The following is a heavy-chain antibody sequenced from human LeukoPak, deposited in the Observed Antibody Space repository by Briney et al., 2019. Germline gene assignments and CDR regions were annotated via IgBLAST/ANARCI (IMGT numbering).Heavy chain of an antibody. V-gene: IGHV3-30*18. CDR2: ISYDGSNK. J-gene: IGHJ4*02. Sequence: GGSLRLSCAASGFTFSSYGMHWVRQAPGKGLEWVAVISYDGSNKYYADSVKGRFTISRDNSKNTLYLRMNSLRAEDTAVYYCAKDPSVDSYYFDYWGQGTLVTVSS. CDR3: AKDPSVDSYYFDY. CDR1: GFTFSSYG. D-gene: IGHD2-15*01.